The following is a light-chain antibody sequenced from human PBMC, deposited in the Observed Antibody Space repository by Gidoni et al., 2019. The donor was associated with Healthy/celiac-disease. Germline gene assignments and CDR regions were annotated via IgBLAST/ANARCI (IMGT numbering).Light chain of an antibody. CDR3: CSYAGSYTFV. CDR2: DVS. V-gene: IGLV2-11*01. Sequence: QSALTQPRSVSGSPGQSVTIACTGTSSDLVGYNYVPWYQQHTGKAPKLMIYDVSKRPSGVPDRFSGSKSGNTASLTISGLQAEDEADYYCCSYAGSYTFVFGTGTKVTVL. CDR1: SSDLVGYNY. J-gene: IGLJ1*01.